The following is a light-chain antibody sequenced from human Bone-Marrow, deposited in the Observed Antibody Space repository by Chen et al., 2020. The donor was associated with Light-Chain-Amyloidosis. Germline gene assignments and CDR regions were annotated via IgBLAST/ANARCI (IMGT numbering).Light chain of an antibody. Sequence: FILTQPHSVSESPWKTVIISCTRCSGSIATNYVQWYQQRPGSSPTTVIYEDDQSTSGVPDRFSGSIDRSSNSASLTISGLKTEDEADYYCQSYQGSSQGVFGGGTKLTVL. CDR3: QSYQGSSQGV. CDR2: EDD. V-gene: IGLV6-57*01. CDR1: SGSIATNY. J-gene: IGLJ3*02.